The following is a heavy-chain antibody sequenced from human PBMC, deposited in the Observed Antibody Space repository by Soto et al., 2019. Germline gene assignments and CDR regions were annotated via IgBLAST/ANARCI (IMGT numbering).Heavy chain of an antibody. Sequence: EVQLVESGGGLIQPGESLRLSCAASGLTVSSNYMAWVRQAPGKGLEWVAVIYSGGSAYYADSVKGRSFISRDTSKNTVYLEMHSLSAEDTAVYFCARDGGCSGGNCYNWFDPWGQGNLVTVSS. CDR3: ARDGGCSGGNCYNWFDP. J-gene: IGHJ5*02. CDR1: GLTVSSNY. CDR2: IYSGGSA. D-gene: IGHD2-15*01. V-gene: IGHV3-53*01.